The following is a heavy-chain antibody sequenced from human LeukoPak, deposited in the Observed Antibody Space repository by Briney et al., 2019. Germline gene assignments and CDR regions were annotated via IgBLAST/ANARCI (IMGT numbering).Heavy chain of an antibody. J-gene: IGHJ4*02. CDR2: INPSGGST. Sequence: GASVKVSCKASGYTFTSYYMHWVRQAPGQGLEWMGIINPSGGSTSYAQKFQGRVTMTRDTSTSTVYMELSSLRSEDTAVYYCARESYGSGSGGYFDYWGQGTLVTVSS. V-gene: IGHV1-46*01. CDR3: ARESYGSGSGGYFDY. CDR1: GYTFTSYY. D-gene: IGHD3-10*01.